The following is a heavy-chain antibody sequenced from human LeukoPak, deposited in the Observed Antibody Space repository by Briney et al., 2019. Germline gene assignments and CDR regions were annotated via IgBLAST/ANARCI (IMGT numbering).Heavy chain of an antibody. D-gene: IGHD5-24*01. V-gene: IGHV3-11*01. CDR2: ISSSGSTI. J-gene: IGHJ3*02. CDR3: ARGRRWLQFRAFDI. Sequence: PGGSLGLSCAASGFTFSDYYMSWIRQAPGKGLEWVSYISSSGSTIYYADSVKGRFTISRDNAKNSLYLQMNSLRAEDTAVYYCARGRRWLQFRAFDIWGQGTMVTVSS. CDR1: GFTFSDYY.